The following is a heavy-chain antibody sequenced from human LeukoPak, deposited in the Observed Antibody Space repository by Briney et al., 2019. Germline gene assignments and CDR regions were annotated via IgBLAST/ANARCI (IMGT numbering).Heavy chain of an antibody. CDR3: ARQSGVGYNSAYYLDY. CDR1: GYSFTSYW. D-gene: IGHD5-24*01. Sequence: GESLKISCKGSGYSFTSYWIGWVRQMPGKGLEWVGVIYPGDSDTRYSPSFQDQVTISADKSIFTAYLQWSSLKASDTAMYYCARQSGVGYNSAYYLDYWGQGTLGTVSS. V-gene: IGHV5-51*01. CDR2: IYPGDSDT. J-gene: IGHJ4*02.